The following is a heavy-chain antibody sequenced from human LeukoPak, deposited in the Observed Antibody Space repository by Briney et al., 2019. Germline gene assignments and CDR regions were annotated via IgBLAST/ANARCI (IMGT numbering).Heavy chain of an antibody. D-gene: IGHD3-3*01. Sequence: GASVKVSSKAPGGTFSSYTISWVRQAPGQGLEWMGRIIPILGIANYAQKFQGRVTITADKSTSTAYMELSSLRSEDTAVYYCARDKEGFYDFWSGSNAFDIWGQGTMVTVSS. V-gene: IGHV1-69*04. J-gene: IGHJ3*02. CDR3: ARDKEGFYDFWSGSNAFDI. CDR1: GGTFSSYT. CDR2: IIPILGIA.